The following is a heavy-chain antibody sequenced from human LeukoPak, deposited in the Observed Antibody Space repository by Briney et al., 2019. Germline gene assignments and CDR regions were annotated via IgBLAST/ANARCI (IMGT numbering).Heavy chain of an antibody. Sequence: PSETLSLTCAVYGGSFSGYYWSWIRQPPGKGLEWIGYISYSGSTNYNPSLKSRVTISVDTSKNLFFLKLTSVTAADTALYYCARGNANWGQGTLVTVSS. V-gene: IGHV4-59*01. J-gene: IGHJ4*02. CDR3: ARGNAN. CDR1: GGSFSGYY. CDR2: ISYSGST.